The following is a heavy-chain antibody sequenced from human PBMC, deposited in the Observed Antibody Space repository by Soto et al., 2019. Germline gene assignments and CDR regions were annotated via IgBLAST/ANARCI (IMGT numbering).Heavy chain of an antibody. D-gene: IGHD5-18*01. V-gene: IGHV4-59*05. J-gene: IGHJ6*02. CDR2: IFYSGSS. CDR1: GFTFSSHSMN. CDR3: ACIFSGGYSYRFYYSGMDV. Sequence: GSLRLSCAASGFTFSSHSMNWVRRAPGKGLEWIGSIFYSGSSYYNPSLKSRVTISVDTSKNQFSLTLTSVTAADTAVYYCACIFSGGYSYRFYYSGMDVSGHGTTVTVSS.